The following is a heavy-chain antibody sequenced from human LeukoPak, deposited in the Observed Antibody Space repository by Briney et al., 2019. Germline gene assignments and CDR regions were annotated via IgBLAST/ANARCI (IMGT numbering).Heavy chain of an antibody. Sequence: GGSLRLSCAASGFTFSSYWLTWVRQAPGKGLEWVANIKQDGSEKFYVDSVKGRFTISRDSAKNSLYLQMNSLRAEDTAIYYCAKDHLPGIVVADRDYWGQGTLVTVSS. J-gene: IGHJ4*02. CDR1: GFTFSSYW. V-gene: IGHV3-7*03. D-gene: IGHD6-19*01. CDR3: AKDHLPGIVVADRDY. CDR2: IKQDGSEK.